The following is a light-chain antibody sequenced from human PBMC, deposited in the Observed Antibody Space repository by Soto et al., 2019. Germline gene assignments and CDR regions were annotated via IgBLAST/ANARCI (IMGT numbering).Light chain of an antibody. J-gene: IGKJ4*01. V-gene: IGKV1-33*01. Sequence: DIQMTQSPSSLSASVGDRVTITCQASQHISNSLNWYQQKPGKAPKLLIYDASHLETGVPSRFSASGSETDFTFTISSLQPEDIATYYCQQYVSPPPTFGGGTKVDIK. CDR2: DAS. CDR3: QQYVSPPPT. CDR1: QHISNS.